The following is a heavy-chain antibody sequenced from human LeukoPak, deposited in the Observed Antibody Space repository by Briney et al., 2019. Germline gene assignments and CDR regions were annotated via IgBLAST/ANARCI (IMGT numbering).Heavy chain of an antibody. CDR2: INHSGST. CDR1: GGSFSGYD. CDR3: ARGRGSTSCLDY. J-gene: IGHJ4*02. D-gene: IGHD2-2*01. Sequence: PSETLSLTCAVYGGSFSGYDWSWIRQPPGKGLEWMGEINHSGSTNYNPSLKSRVTISVDTSKNQFSLKLSSVTAADTAVYYCARGRGSTSCLDYWGQGTLVTVSS. V-gene: IGHV4-34*01.